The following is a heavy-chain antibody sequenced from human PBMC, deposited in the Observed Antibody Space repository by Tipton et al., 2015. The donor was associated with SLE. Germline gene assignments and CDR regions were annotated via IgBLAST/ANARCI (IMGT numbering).Heavy chain of an antibody. Sequence: TLSLTCAVSGYPIGSTYYWDWIRQPPGKGLEWIGSVYQTTSIYYTSSLKSRVTISMDASKNQFSLKMTSVTAADTAVYYCARGGMLRDWGQGWLGTVSS. J-gene: IGHJ4*02. CDR2: VYQTTSI. CDR1: GYPIGSTYY. CDR3: ARGGMLRD. D-gene: IGHD3-10*02. V-gene: IGHV4-38-2*01.